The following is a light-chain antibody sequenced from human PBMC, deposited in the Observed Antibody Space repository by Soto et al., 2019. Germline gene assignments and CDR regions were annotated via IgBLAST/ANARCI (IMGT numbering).Light chain of an antibody. Sequence: AIQLTQSPSSLSASVGDRVTITCRASQGISSALAWYQQKPGKAPKLLIYDASSLESGVPSRFSGSGSETEFTLTISSLQPDDFATYYCQHYKSYPWTFGQGTKVDIK. V-gene: IGKV1-13*02. J-gene: IGKJ1*01. CDR3: QHYKSYPWT. CDR2: DAS. CDR1: QGISSA.